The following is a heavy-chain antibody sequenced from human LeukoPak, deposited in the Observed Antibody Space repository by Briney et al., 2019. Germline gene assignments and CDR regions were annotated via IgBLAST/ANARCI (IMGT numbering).Heavy chain of an antibody. V-gene: IGHV1-69*13. J-gene: IGHJ4*02. Sequence: SVKVSCKASGGTFSSYAISWVRQAPGQGLEWMGGIIPIFGTANYAQKFQGRVTITADESTSTAYMELRSLRSDDTAVYYCARLGGIAVAGFDYWGQGTLVTVSS. CDR1: GGTFSSYA. CDR2: IIPIFGTA. D-gene: IGHD6-19*01. CDR3: ARLGGIAVAGFDY.